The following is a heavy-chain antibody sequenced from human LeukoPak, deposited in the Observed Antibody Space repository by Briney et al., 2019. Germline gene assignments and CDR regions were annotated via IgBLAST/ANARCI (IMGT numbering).Heavy chain of an antibody. V-gene: IGHV3-30-3*01. CDR2: ISYDGSNK. Sequence: GRSLRLSCAASGFTFSSYAMHWVRQAPGKGLEWVAVISYDGSNKYYADSVKGRFTVSRDNSKNTLYLQMNSLRAEDTAVYYCARPEAEGYYYGSGSSSQYYFDYWGQGTLVTVSS. CDR1: GFTFSSYA. CDR3: ARPEAEGYYYGSGSSSQYYFDY. J-gene: IGHJ4*02. D-gene: IGHD3-10*01.